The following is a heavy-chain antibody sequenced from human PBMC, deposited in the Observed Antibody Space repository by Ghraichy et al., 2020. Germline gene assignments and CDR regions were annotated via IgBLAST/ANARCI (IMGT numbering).Heavy chain of an antibody. J-gene: IGHJ4*02. V-gene: IGHV3-49*04. CDR1: GFTFGDYA. CDR2: IKSFAHGGTT. Sequence: GESLNISCTTSGFTFGDYAMSWVRQAPGKGLEWVGFIKSFAHGGTTGYAASVKGRFTVSRDDSGSIAYLQMNSLKTEDTAVYYCNRDLNGDPEAYFDYWGQGTLVTVSS. D-gene: IGHD7-27*01. CDR3: NRDLNGDPEAYFDY.